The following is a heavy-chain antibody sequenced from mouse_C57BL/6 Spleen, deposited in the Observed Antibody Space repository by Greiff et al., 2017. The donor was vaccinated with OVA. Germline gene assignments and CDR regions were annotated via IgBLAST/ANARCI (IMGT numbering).Heavy chain of an antibody. V-gene: IGHV1-64*01. CDR1: GYTFTSYW. J-gene: IGHJ2*01. D-gene: IGHD1-1*01. CDR2: IHPNSGST. Sequence: VQLQQPGAELVKPGASVKLSCKASGYTFTSYWMHWVKQRPGQGLEWIGMIHPNSGSTNYNEKFKSKATLTVDKSSSTAYMQLSSLTSEDSAVYYFSSPFTTVVAKDFDYWGQGTTLTVSS. CDR3: SSPFTTVVAKDFDY.